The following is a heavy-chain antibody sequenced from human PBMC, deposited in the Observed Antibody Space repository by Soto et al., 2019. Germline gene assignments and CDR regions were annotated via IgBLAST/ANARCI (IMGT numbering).Heavy chain of an antibody. D-gene: IGHD3-10*01. CDR3: ARATGSGFGEFNDSPYYYYMDV. J-gene: IGHJ6*03. Sequence: GESLKISCAASGFTFSSYSMNWVRQAPGKGLEWVSYISSSSSTIYYADSVKGRFTISRDNAKNSLYLQMNSLRAEDTAVYYCARATGSGFGEFNDSPYYYYMDVWGKGTTVTVSS. CDR2: ISSSSSTI. CDR1: GFTFSSYS. V-gene: IGHV3-48*01.